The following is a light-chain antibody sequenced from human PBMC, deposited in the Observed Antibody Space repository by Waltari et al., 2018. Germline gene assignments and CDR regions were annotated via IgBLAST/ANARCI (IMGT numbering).Light chain of an antibody. Sequence: QSALTQPASVSGSPGQSITISCTGTSSDVGNYKRVSWYQQPTGKAPNLMIYAVSKRPSGVSDRFSGSKSGDMAPLTISGLQPEDEAEYFCSSYAGSSKGVFGGGTKVTVL. CDR2: AVS. J-gene: IGLJ2*01. CDR3: SSYAGSSKGV. CDR1: SSDVGNYKR. V-gene: IGLV2-23*02.